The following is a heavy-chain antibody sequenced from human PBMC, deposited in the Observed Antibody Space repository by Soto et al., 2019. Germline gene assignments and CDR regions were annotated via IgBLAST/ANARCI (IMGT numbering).Heavy chain of an antibody. J-gene: IGHJ5*02. CDR1: GGSISSNEW. CDR2: IYDTVTT. D-gene: IGHD3-16*01. Sequence: QVQLQESGPGLVKPSGTLSLTCAISGGSISSNEWWSWVRQPPGKGLEWIGEIYDTVTTNYNPSLKSRVTISIDKSKTQFSLTLTSLPAADTAVYYCARAVPFCLGPWGQGTLVTVSS. CDR3: ARAVPFCLGP. V-gene: IGHV4-4*02.